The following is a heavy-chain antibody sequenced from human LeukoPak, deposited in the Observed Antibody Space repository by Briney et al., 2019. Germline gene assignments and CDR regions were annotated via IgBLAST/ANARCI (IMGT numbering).Heavy chain of an antibody. CDR1: GGSISSYY. CDR3: ARTTIEHYDFWSGYRIDYFDY. D-gene: IGHD3-3*01. CDR2: IYTSGST. J-gene: IGHJ4*02. Sequence: PSETLSLTCTVSGGSISSYYWSWIRQPAGKGLEWIGRIYTSGSTNYNPSLKSRVTMSVDTSKNQFSLKLSSVTAADTAVYYCARTTIEHYDFWSGYRIDYFDYWGQGTLVTVSS. V-gene: IGHV4-4*07.